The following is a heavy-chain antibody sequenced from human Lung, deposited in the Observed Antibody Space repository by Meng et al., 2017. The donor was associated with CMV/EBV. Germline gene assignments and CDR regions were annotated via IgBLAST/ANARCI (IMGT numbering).Heavy chain of an antibody. D-gene: IGHD3-10*01. CDR3: ARASYGSGSPLGESWFDP. CDR1: GGSISSGGYY. CDR2: IHSSGST. J-gene: IGHJ5*02. Sequence: QGQRQESGPGLVKPSQTLSLPCTVSGGSISSGGYYWSWIRQHPGKGLEWIGYIHSSGSTYYNPSLRSRLTISVDTSKNQFSLKLSSVTAADTAVYYCARASYGSGSPLGESWFDPWGQGTLVTVSS. V-gene: IGHV4-31*03.